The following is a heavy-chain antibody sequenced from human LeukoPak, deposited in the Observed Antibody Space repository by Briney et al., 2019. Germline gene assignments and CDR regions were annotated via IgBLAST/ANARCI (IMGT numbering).Heavy chain of an antibody. J-gene: IGHJ3*02. Sequence: SVKVSCKASGGTFSSYAISWVRQAPGQGLEWMGRIIPILGIANYAQKFQDRVTITADKSTNTAYMELSRLRSDDTAVYYCARADSGSYDAFDIWGQGTMVTVSS. D-gene: IGHD3-10*01. CDR2: IIPILGIA. V-gene: IGHV1-69*04. CDR1: GGTFSSYA. CDR3: ARADSGSYDAFDI.